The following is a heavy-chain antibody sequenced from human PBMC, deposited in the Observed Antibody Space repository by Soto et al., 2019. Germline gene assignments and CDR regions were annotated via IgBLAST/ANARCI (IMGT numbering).Heavy chain of an antibody. Sequence: QLQLQESGPGLVKPSETLSLTCTVSGGSISSSSYYWGWIRQPPGKGLEWIGSIYYSGSTYYNPSLKSRVTISVDTSKNQFSLKLSSVTAADTAVYYCARVSVIAAAGLHFDYWGQGTLVTVSS. D-gene: IGHD6-13*01. CDR1: GGSISSSSYY. J-gene: IGHJ4*02. CDR2: IYYSGST. V-gene: IGHV4-39*01. CDR3: ARVSVIAAAGLHFDY.